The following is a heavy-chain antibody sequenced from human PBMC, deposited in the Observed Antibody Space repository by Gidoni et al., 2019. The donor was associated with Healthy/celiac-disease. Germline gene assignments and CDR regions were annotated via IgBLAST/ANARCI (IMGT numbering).Heavy chain of an antibody. CDR1: GGSLSSGGYY. D-gene: IGHD6-6*01. J-gene: IGHJ3*02. Sequence: QVQLQESGPGLVKPSQTLSLTCTVSGGSLSSGGYYWSWIRQHPGKGLEWIGYIYYSGSTYYNPSLKSRVTISVDTSKNQFSLKLSSVTAADTAVYYCARMVAAARPLSGHDDAFDIWGQGTMVTVSS. CDR2: IYYSGST. CDR3: ARMVAAARPLSGHDDAFDI. V-gene: IGHV4-31*03.